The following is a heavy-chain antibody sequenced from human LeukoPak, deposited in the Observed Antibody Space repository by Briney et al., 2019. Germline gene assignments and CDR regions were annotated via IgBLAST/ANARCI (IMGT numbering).Heavy chain of an antibody. V-gene: IGHV1-2*02. CDR2: INPNSGGT. J-gene: IGHJ5*01. D-gene: IGHD2-2*01. Sequence: ASVKVSCKASGYTFTGYYMHWVRQAPGQGLEWMGWINPNSGGTNYAQKFQGRVTMTRDTSISTAYMELSRLRSDDTAVYYCARDWYQLPLISNWFDSWGQGTLVTVSS. CDR1: GYTFTGYY. CDR3: ARDWYQLPLISNWFDS.